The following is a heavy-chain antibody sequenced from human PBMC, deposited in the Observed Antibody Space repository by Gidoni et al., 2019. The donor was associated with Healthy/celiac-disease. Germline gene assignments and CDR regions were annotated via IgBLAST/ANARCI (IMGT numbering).Heavy chain of an antibody. V-gene: IGHV3-33*01. Sequence: QVQLVESGGGVVQPGRSLRLSCAASGFTFSSYGMHWVRQAPGKGLEWVAVIWYDGSNKYYADSVKGRFTISRDNSKNTLYLQMNSLRAEDTAVYYCARDRNPRRDGMDVWGQGTTVTVSS. CDR2: IWYDGSNK. J-gene: IGHJ6*02. CDR3: ARDRNPRRDGMDV. CDR1: GFTFSSYG.